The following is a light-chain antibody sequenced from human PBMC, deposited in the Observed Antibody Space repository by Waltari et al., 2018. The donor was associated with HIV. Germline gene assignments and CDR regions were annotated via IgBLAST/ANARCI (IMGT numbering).Light chain of an antibody. CDR2: DND. Sequence: QSVLTQPPSVSAAPGQKVTISCSGSSSNIGKSYVSWYQPVPDTAPKLLIYDNDKRPSGIPDRFSGSKSGTSATLGITGLQTGDEADYYCGTWDSSLSAMVFGGGTKLTVL. V-gene: IGLV1-51*01. CDR3: GTWDSSLSAMV. CDR1: SSNIGKSY. J-gene: IGLJ2*01.